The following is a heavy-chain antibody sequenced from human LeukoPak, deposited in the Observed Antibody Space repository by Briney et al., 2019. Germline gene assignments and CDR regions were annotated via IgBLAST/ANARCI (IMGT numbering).Heavy chain of an antibody. J-gene: IGHJ3*02. CDR2: IYYSGST. CDR1: GGSISSYY. Sequence: SETLSLTCTVSGGSISSYYWSWIRQPPGKGLEWIGYIYYSGSTYYNPSLKSRVTISVDTSKNQFSLKLSSGTAADTAVYYCARDRTTYNWNLGPFDIWGQGTMVTVSS. D-gene: IGHD1-20*01. V-gene: IGHV4-59*12. CDR3: ARDRTTYNWNLGPFDI.